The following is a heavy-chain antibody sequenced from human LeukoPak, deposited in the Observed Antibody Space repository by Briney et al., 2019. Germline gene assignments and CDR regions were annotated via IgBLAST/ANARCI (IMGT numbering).Heavy chain of an antibody. J-gene: IGHJ4*02. D-gene: IGHD5-24*01. CDR2: IKEDGSRK. V-gene: IGHV3-7*01. CDR3: ARMGRLDY. Sequence: GGSLRLSCAASGFTFSDYWMTWVRQAPGKGLEWVANIKEDGSRKYYVDSVKGRFTISRDNAKNSQYLQMNSLRVEDTAVYYCARMGRLDYWGRGTLVTVSS. CDR1: GFTFSDYW.